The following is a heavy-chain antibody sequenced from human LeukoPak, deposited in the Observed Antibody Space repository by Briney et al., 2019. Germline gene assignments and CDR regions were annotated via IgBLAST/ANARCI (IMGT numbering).Heavy chain of an antibody. Sequence: GGSLRLSCVAPGFTFSTYGMHWVRQAPGKGLEWVAIIWNDGSNKYYVDSVKGRFTISRDNSKNTLYLQMNSLRAEDTAIYYCARDMHLNWLDPWGQGTRVTVSS. CDR1: GFTFSTYG. CDR3: ARDMHLNWLDP. CDR2: IWNDGSNK. V-gene: IGHV3-33*01. J-gene: IGHJ5*02. D-gene: IGHD2-2*01.